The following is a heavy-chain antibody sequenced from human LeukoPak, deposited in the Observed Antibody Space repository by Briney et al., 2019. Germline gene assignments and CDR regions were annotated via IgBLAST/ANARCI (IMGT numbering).Heavy chain of an antibody. J-gene: IGHJ4*02. CDR2: INSGGNTI. Sequence: GGSLRLSCAASGFTFSSYEMNWVRQAPGKGLEWLSYINSGGNTIYYADSVTGRFTISRDNAKNSLYLQMNSLRAEDTAVYYCARDPGATGDYWGQGALVTVSS. V-gene: IGHV3-48*03. CDR3: ARDPGATGDY. D-gene: IGHD1-26*01. CDR1: GFTFSSYE.